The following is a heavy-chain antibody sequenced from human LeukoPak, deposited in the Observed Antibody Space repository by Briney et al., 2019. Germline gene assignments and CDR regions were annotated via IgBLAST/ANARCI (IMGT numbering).Heavy chain of an antibody. J-gene: IGHJ4*02. CDR3: AKDDLPWVTVAPLDY. D-gene: IGHD4-23*01. CDR1: GFTFSSYG. Sequence: GRSLRLSCAASGFTFSSYGMHWVRQAPGKGLEWVAVIWYDGSNKYYADSVKGRFTISRDNSKNTLYLQMNSLRAEDTAVYYCAKDDLPWVTVAPLDYWGQGTLVTVSS. CDR2: IWYDGSNK. V-gene: IGHV3-33*06.